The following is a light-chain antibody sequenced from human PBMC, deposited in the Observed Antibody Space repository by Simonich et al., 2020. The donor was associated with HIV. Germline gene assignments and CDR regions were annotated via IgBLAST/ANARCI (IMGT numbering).Light chain of an antibody. Sequence: DIQMTQSHSTLSASVGDRVTITCRASQSISSWLAWDQQKPGKAPKLLIYKASSLESGVPSRFSGSGSGTEFTLTISSLQPDDFATYYCQQYNSYWTFGQGTKVEIK. CDR1: QSISSW. V-gene: IGKV1-5*03. CDR2: KAS. CDR3: QQYNSYWT. J-gene: IGKJ1*01.